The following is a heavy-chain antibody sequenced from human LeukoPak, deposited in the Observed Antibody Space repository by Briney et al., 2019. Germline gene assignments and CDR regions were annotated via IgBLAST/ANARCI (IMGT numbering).Heavy chain of an antibody. CDR1: GFTFSSYA. CDR3: ARDSGKTPEQYYYDSSGYPDY. D-gene: IGHD3-22*01. CDR2: ISYDGSNK. V-gene: IGHV3-30-3*01. J-gene: IGHJ4*02. Sequence: PGRSLRLSCAASGFTFSSYAMHWVRQAPGKGLEWVAVISYDGSNKYYADSVKGRFTISRDNSKNTLYLQMNSLRAEDTAVYYCARDSGKTPEQYYYDSSGYPDYWGQGTLVTVSS.